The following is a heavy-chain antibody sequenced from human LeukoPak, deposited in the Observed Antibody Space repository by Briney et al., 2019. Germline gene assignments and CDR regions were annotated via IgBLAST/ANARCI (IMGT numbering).Heavy chain of an antibody. D-gene: IGHD3-22*01. J-gene: IGHJ4*02. V-gene: IGHV3-48*02. Sequence: PGGSLRLSCAASGFTVSSNYMSWVRQAPGKGLEWVSYISSSSSTIYYADSVKGRFTISRDNAKNSLYLQMNSLRDEDTAVYYCARDLADYYDSSGYYVWGQGTLVTVSS. CDR3: ARDLADYYDSSGYYV. CDR1: GFTVSSNY. CDR2: ISSSSSTI.